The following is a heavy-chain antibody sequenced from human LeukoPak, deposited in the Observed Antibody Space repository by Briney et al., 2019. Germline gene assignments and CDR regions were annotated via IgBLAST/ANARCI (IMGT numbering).Heavy chain of an antibody. CDR3: AKAYYYDSSGYYLDY. V-gene: IGHV3-33*06. J-gene: IGHJ4*02. D-gene: IGHD3-22*01. CDR1: GFTFSSYG. Sequence: PGGSLRLSCAASGFTFSSYGMHWVRQAPGKGLEWVAVIWYDGSNKYYADSVKGRFTISRDNSKNTLYLQMNSLRAEDTAVYYCAKAYYYDSSGYYLDYWGQGTLVTVSS. CDR2: IWYDGSNK.